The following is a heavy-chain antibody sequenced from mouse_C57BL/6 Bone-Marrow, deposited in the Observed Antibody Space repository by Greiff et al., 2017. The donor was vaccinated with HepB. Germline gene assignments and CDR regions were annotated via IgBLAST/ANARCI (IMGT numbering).Heavy chain of an antibody. V-gene: IGHV1-62-2*01. Sequence: QVQLKESGAELVKPGASVKLSCKASGYTFTEYTIHWVKQRPGQGLEWIGWFYPAGGSIKYNEKFKDKATLTVDTSSSTAYMELSRLTSEDSAVYFCARHAYYYGDSTWDFDDWGKGTTVTVSS. CDR2: FYPAGGSI. D-gene: IGHD1-1*02. CDR3: ARHAYYYGDSTWDFDD. J-gene: IGHJ1*03. CDR1: GYTFTEYT.